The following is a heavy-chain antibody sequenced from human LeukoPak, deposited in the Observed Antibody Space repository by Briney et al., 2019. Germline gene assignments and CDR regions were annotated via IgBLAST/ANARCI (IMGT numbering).Heavy chain of an antibody. D-gene: IGHD2-21*01. CDR2: ISAYNGNT. CDR3: ARDVLGPIAGNFDY. J-gene: IGHJ4*02. V-gene: IGHV1-18*01. CDR1: GYTFTSYG. Sequence: ASVKVSCKASGYTFTSYGISWVRQAPGQGLEWMGWISAYNGNTNYAQKLQGRGTMTTDTSASTAYMELRSLRSDDTAVYYCARDVLGPIAGNFDYWGQGTLVTVSS.